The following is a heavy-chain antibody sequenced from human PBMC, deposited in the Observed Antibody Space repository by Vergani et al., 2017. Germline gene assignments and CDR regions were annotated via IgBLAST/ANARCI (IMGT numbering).Heavy chain of an antibody. CDR2: ISGSGATS. V-gene: IGHV3-23*01. J-gene: IGHJ6*03. Sequence: EVRLLESGGGLVQPGGSLRLSCVGSGFTFTSYAMNWVRQAPGKGLEWVSGISGSGATSYYAESMKGRFAMSRDNSKNTVYVQMNNLKPEDTAVYYCAKGGVGADTRYYYTDVWGKGTTVTVSS. CDR3: AKGGVGADTRYYYTDV. CDR1: GFTFTSYA. D-gene: IGHD1-26*01.